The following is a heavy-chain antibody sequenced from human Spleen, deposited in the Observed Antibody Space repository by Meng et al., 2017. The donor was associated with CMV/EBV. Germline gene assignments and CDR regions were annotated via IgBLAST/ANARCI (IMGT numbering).Heavy chain of an antibody. CDR2: IIPILDIA. D-gene: IGHD5-18*01. CDR3: ARDPGGYSYVFHKFFDY. V-gene: IGHV1-69*04. Sequence: SVKVSCKASGGTFNRYTVIWVRQAPGQGREWMGRIIPILDIANFAQKFQGRVTITADKSTSTAYMELSSLGYEDTAVYYCARDPGGYSYVFHKFFDYWGQGTLVTVSS. CDR1: GGTFNRYT. J-gene: IGHJ4*02.